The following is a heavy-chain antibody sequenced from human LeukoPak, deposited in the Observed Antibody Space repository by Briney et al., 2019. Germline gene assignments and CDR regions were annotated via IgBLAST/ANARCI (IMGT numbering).Heavy chain of an antibody. Sequence: GGSLRLSCAASGFTFSSDWMSWVPHAPGKGLEWVANIKQDGSETAYVDSVKGRFTISRDNAQSSLYLQMTSLRAEDTGVYYCAKERVYFEYWGQGTVVTVSS. V-gene: IGHV3-7*05. CDR2: IKQDGSET. D-gene: IGHD3-3*01. J-gene: IGHJ4*02. CDR1: GFTFSSDW. CDR3: AKERVYFEY.